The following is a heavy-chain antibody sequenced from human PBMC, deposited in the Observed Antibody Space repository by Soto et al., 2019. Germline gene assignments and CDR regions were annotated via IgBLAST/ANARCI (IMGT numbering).Heavy chain of an antibody. V-gene: IGHV4-30-2*01. Sequence: SETLSLTCAVSGGSISSGGYSWSWIRQPPGKGLEWIGYIYHSGSTYYNPSLKSRVTISVDRSKNQFSLKLSSVTAADTAVYYCASSNHFYDTRGQGFDYWGPGILVTVS. D-gene: IGHD3-22*01. CDR2: IYHSGST. CDR3: ASSNHFYDTRGQGFDY. CDR1: GGSISSGGYS. J-gene: IGHJ4*02.